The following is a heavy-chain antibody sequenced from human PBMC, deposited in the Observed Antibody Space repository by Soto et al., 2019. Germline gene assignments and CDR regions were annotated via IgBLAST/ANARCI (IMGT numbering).Heavy chain of an antibody. CDR3: AKHEGYCTSTSCYYYYGMDV. D-gene: IGHD2-2*01. CDR1: GASISSYY. CDR2: IYYSGST. V-gene: IGHV4-59*08. Sequence: SETLSLTCTVSGASISSYYWSWIRQSPGKGLEWIGYIYYSGSTNYNPSLKSRVTISVDTSKNQFSLKLSSVTAADTAVYYCAKHEGYCTSTSCYYYYGMDVWGQGTTVTVSS. J-gene: IGHJ6*02.